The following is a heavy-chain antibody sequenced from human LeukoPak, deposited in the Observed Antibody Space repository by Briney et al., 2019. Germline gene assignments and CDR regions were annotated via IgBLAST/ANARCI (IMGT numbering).Heavy chain of an antibody. V-gene: IGHV3-21*01. CDR2: ISNSSASI. J-gene: IGHJ4*02. Sequence: GSLRLSCVGSGFTFSNYDMNWVRQAPGKGLEWVSSISNSSASIYYADSVKGRFTISRDNAKNSLYLQLNSLRAGDSAVYYCARGSGMLGLSQAYWGQGTLVTVSS. CDR3: ARGSGMLGLSQAY. CDR1: GFTFSNYD. D-gene: IGHD3-10*02.